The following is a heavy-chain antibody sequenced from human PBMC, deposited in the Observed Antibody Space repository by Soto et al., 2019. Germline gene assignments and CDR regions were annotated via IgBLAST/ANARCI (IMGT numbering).Heavy chain of an antibody. CDR3: ARGGYYFYVDV. J-gene: IGHJ6*03. CDR2: IHHSGST. Sequence: QVQLQESGPGLVKPSETLSLTCAVSGGSISISNWWSWVRQTPGKGLEWIGQIHHSGSTNYSPSRTSRVTISVDKCKNQFSLKMNSVTAGDTAVYYCARGGYYFYVDVWGKGTTVTVSS. D-gene: IGHD1-26*01. V-gene: IGHV4-4*02. CDR1: GGSISISNW.